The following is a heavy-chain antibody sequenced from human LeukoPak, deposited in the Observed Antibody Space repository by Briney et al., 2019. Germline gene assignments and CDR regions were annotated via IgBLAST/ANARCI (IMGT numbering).Heavy chain of an antibody. CDR1: GYTFTGYY. D-gene: IGHD2-15*01. CDR2: INPNSGGT. Sequence: ASVKVSCKASGYTFTGYYMHWVRQAPGQGLEWMGWINPNSGGTNYAQKFQGRVTMTRDTSISTAYMELSRLRSDDTGVYYCARVPEFATYCSGGSCYFSGFDHWGQGTLVTVSS. CDR3: ARVPEFATYCSGGSCYFSGFDH. V-gene: IGHV1-2*02. J-gene: IGHJ4*02.